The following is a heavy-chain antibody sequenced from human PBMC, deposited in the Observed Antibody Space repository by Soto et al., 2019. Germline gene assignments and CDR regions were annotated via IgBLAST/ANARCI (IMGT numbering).Heavy chain of an antibody. CDR3: AKSRAGYYASSGYMGY. V-gene: IGHV3-30*18. J-gene: IGHJ4*02. Sequence: PGGSLRLSCAASGFSFSSYGMHWVRQAPGKGLEWVAVISYDGSNKYYADSVKGRFTISRDNSKNTLYLQMNSLRAEDTAVYYCAKSRAGYYASSGYMGYWCQGTLVTVSS. CDR2: ISYDGSNK. D-gene: IGHD3-22*01. CDR1: GFSFSSYG.